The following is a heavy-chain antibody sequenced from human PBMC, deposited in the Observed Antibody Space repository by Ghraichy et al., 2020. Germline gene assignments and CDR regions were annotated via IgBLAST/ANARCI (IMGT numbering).Heavy chain of an antibody. CDR1: GGSFSGYY. CDR2: INHSGST. J-gene: IGHJ4*02. V-gene: IGHV4-34*01. CDR3: ARGRALRSNWYFNY. D-gene: IGHD6-13*01. Sequence: SETLSLTCAVYGGSFSGYYWSWIRQPPGQGLEWIGEINHSGSTNYNPSLKSRVTISVDTSKNQFSLKLSSVTAADTSVYYCARGRALRSNWYFNYWGQGILVTVSS.